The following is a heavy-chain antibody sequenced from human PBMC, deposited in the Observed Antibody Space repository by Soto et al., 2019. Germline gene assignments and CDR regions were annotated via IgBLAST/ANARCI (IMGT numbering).Heavy chain of an antibody. CDR2: IYYSGST. J-gene: IGHJ4*02. Sequence: PSETLSLTCTVSGGSISGGGYYWSWIRQHPGKGLEWIGYIYYSGSTYYNPSLKSRVTISVDTSKNQFSLKLSSVTAADTAVYYCAREKWTYYASSGYSRYFDYWGQGTLVTVS. V-gene: IGHV4-31*03. CDR1: GGSISGGGYY. D-gene: IGHD3-22*01. CDR3: AREKWTYYASSGYSRYFDY.